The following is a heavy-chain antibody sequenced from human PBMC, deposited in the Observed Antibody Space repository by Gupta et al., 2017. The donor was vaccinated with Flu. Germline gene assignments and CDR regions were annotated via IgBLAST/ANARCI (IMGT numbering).Heavy chain of an antibody. CDR3: AGLGPYDAFDI. CDR1: FTFGTSH. V-gene: IGHV3-21*06. D-gene: IGHD1-26*01. J-gene: IGHJ3*02. CDR2: ISFSGGYI. Sequence: FTFGTSHMNWVRQAPGKGLEWVASISFSGGYIYYADSVKGRFTISRDNAQSSLFLQMDTLTAEDSAVYYCAGLGPYDAFDIWGQGTVVSVSS.